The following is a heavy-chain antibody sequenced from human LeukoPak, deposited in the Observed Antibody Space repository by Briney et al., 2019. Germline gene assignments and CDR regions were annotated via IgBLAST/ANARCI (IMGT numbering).Heavy chain of an antibody. J-gene: IGHJ4*02. D-gene: IGHD5-12*01. V-gene: IGHV5-51*01. CDR1: GYSFTTYW. Sequence: GESLKISCKGSGYSFTTYWIAWVRQMLGKGPEWMGIIYPGDSDIRYSPSFQGQVTISVDKSISTAYLQWSSLKASDTAMYYCARRAYSGYEFDYWGQGTLVTVSS. CDR3: ARRAYSGYEFDY. CDR2: IYPGDSDI.